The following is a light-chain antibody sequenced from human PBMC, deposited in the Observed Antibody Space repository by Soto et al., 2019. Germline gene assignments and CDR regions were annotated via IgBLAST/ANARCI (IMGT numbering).Light chain of an antibody. CDR2: DVI. CDR3: SSYTSSSTLCV. J-gene: IGLJ1*01. V-gene: IGLV2-14*01. Sequence: QSVLTQPASVSGSPGQSITISCTGTSSDVGGYNYVSWYQQYPGKAPKLMIYDVINRPSGVSNRFSGSKSGNTASLTISELQAEDEADYYCSSYTSSSTLCVFGTGTRSPS. CDR1: SSDVGGYNY.